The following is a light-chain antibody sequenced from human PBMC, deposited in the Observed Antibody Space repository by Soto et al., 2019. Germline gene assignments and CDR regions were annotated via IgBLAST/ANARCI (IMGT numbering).Light chain of an antibody. Sequence: VMTQAPATLSVSPGEGATLSCRASQSIGGNFLAWYQQGRGQAPRLLIHGASNRATGIPDRFSGSGSGTEFTLTISSLQPDDFATYYCQHYNSYSEAFGQGTKVDI. CDR3: QHYNSYSEA. V-gene: IGKV3D-15*01. CDR1: QSIGGNF. CDR2: GAS. J-gene: IGKJ1*01.